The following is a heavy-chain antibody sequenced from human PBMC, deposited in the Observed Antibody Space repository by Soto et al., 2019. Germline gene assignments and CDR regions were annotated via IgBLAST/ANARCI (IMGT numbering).Heavy chain of an antibody. CDR1: GYAFTSYD. V-gene: IGHV1-8*01. J-gene: IGHJ6*02. CDR2: MNPNSGNT. CDR3: ARVLRYCSSTSCYAYYYYGMDV. D-gene: IGHD2-2*01. Sequence: ASVKVSCKASGYAFTSYDINWVRQATGQGLEWMGWMNPNSGNTGYAQKFQGRVTMTRNTSISTAYMELSSLRSEDAAVYYCARVLRYCSSTSCYAYYYYGMDVWGQGTTVTVSS.